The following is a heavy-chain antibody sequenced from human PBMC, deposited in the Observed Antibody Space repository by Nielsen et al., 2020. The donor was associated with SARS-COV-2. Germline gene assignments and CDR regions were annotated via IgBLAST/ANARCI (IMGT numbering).Heavy chain of an antibody. J-gene: IGHJ4*02. CDR1: GFTFSGSA. CDR2: IRSEANDYAT. CDR3: TRADFWSGLYFDY. V-gene: IGHV3-73*01. D-gene: IGHD3-3*01. Sequence: GGSLRLSCAVSGFTFSGSALHWVRQASGKGLEWVGRIRSEANDYATAYAASVKGRFTISRDDSKNTTYLQMHRLKTEDTAVYYCTRADFWSGLYFDYWGQGTLVTVSS.